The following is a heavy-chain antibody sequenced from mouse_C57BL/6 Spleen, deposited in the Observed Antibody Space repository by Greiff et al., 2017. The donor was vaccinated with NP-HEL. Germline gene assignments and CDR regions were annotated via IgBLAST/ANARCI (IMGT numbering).Heavy chain of an antibody. CDR1: GFTFSDYY. D-gene: IGHD2-4*01. Sequence: DVKLVESEGGLVQPGSSMKLSCTASGFTFSDYYMAWVRQVPEKGLEWVANINYDGSSTYYLDSLKSRFIISRDNAKNILYLQMSSLKSEDTATYYCARGDDYGRYFDVWGTGTTVTVSS. V-gene: IGHV5-16*01. CDR3: ARGDDYGRYFDV. CDR2: INYDGSST. J-gene: IGHJ1*03.